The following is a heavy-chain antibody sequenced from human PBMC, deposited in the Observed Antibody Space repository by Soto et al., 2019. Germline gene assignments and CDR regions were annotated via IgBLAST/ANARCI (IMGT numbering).Heavy chain of an antibody. CDR2: ISYDGSNK. J-gene: IGHJ6*02. CDR3: ARVQWELLCNYYYGMDV. D-gene: IGHD1-26*01. Sequence: GGSLRLSCAASGFTFSSYAMHWVRQAPGKGLEWVAVISYDGSNKYYADSVKGRFTISRDNSKNTLYLQMNSLRAEDTAVYYCARVQWELLCNYYYGMDVWGQGTTVTVSS. V-gene: IGHV3-30-3*01. CDR1: GFTFSSYA.